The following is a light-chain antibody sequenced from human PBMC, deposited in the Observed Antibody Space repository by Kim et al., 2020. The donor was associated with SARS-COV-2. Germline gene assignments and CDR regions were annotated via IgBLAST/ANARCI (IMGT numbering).Light chain of an antibody. CDR3: QSYDSVLSGYV. CDR2: GDK. V-gene: IGLV1-40*01. CDR1: SSNIGAGYD. Sequence: QTVTISCTGGSSNIGAGYDVHWVQPLPGTAPKLLIYGDKMRPSGVPDRFSGSKSANSASLAIAGLQAEDEADYYCQSYDSVLSGYVFGSGTKVTVL. J-gene: IGLJ1*01.